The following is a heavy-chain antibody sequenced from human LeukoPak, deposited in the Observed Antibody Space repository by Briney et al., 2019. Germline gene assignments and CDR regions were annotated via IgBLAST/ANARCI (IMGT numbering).Heavy chain of an antibody. J-gene: IGHJ4*02. CDR2: ISGSGGSI. Sequence: PGGSLRLSCAASGFTFSSYAMSWVRQAPGKGLEWVSAISGSGGSIYYADSVKGRFTISRDNSKNTLYLQMNSLRAEDTAVYYCAKDGLAGDLFDYWGQGTLVTVSS. D-gene: IGHD7-27*01. CDR3: AKDGLAGDLFDY. CDR1: GFTFSSYA. V-gene: IGHV3-23*01.